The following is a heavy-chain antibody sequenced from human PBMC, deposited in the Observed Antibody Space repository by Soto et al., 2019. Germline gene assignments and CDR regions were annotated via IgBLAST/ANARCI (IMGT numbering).Heavy chain of an antibody. CDR3: AREDDGGDRDYYGLDV. CDR2: IHYSGSI. J-gene: IGHJ6*02. Sequence: QVQLQESGPGLVRPSQTLSLTCTVSGGSISTDHYHWTWTRQTPGKGLEWIGYIHYSGSIHFNPSLQSRVSMSVDTSKNLFSLKLSSVTAADTAVYFCAREDDGGDRDYYGLDVWGQGTTVTVSS. CDR1: GGSISTDHYH. D-gene: IGHD2-21*02. V-gene: IGHV4-30-4*01.